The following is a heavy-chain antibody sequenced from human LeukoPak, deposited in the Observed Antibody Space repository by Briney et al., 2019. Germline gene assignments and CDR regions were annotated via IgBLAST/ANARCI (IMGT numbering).Heavy chain of an antibody. CDR1: GYTFIAYY. CDR2: INPNSGGT. Sequence: ASVKVSCKASGYTFIAYYMHWVRQAPGQGLEWMGWINPNSGGTNYAQNFQGRVTMTRDTSISTAYMELSSLGSDDTAVYYCARDGSGSYDGYGMDVWGQGTTVTVSS. J-gene: IGHJ6*02. D-gene: IGHD3-10*01. CDR3: ARDGSGSYDGYGMDV. V-gene: IGHV1-2*02.